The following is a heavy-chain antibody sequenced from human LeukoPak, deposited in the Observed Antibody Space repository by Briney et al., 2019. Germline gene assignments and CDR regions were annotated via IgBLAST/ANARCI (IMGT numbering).Heavy chain of an antibody. CDR1: GFTFSSYG. Sequence: GRSLRLSCAASGFTFSSYGMHWVRQAPGKGLEWVAVISYDGSNKYYADSVKGRFTISRDNSKNTLYLQMNSLRAEDTAVYYCAKDFSWYSSVLRPSYFDYWGQGTLVTVSS. D-gene: IGHD6-19*01. V-gene: IGHV3-30*18. CDR2: ISYDGSNK. J-gene: IGHJ4*02. CDR3: AKDFSWYSSVLRPSYFDY.